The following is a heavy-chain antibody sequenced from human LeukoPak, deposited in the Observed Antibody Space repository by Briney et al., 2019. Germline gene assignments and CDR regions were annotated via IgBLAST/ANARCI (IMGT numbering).Heavy chain of an antibody. J-gene: IGHJ6*02. CDR1: GGSISSYY. V-gene: IGHV4-34*01. CDR3: GRSMDV. Sequence: SETLSLTCTVSGGSISSYYWSWIRQPPGKGLEWIGEINHSGSTNYNPSLKSRVTISVDTSKNQFSLKLSSVTAADTAVYYCGRSMDVWGQGTTVTVSS. CDR2: INHSGST.